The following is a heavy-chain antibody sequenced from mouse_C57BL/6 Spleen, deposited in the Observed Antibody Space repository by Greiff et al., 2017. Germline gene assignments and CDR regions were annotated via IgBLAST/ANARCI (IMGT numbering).Heavy chain of an antibody. D-gene: IGHD4-1*01. J-gene: IGHJ2*01. V-gene: IGHV5-4*01. CDR2: ISDGGSYT. CDR3: ARKGDWAFFDY. CDR1: GFTFSSYA. Sequence: EVQRVESGGGLVKPGGSLKLSCAASGFTFSSYAMSWVCQTPEKRLEWVATISDGGSYTYYPDNVKGRFTISRDNAKNNLYLQMSHLKSEDTAMYYCARKGDWAFFDYWGQGTTLTVSS.